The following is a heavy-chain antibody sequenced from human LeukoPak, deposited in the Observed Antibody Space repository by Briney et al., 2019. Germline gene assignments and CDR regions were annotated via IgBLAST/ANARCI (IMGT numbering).Heavy chain of an antibody. Sequence: PGGSLRLSCAASGFTFSSYSMNWVRQAPGKGLEWVSAISGSGGSTYYADSVKGRFTISRDNSKNTLYLQMNSLRAEDTAVYYCAKEGKVVPAAIFVMVRYYFDYWGQGTLVTVSS. CDR1: GFTFSSYS. J-gene: IGHJ4*02. CDR3: AKEGKVVPAAIFVMVRYYFDY. CDR2: ISGSGGST. V-gene: IGHV3-23*01. D-gene: IGHD2-2*02.